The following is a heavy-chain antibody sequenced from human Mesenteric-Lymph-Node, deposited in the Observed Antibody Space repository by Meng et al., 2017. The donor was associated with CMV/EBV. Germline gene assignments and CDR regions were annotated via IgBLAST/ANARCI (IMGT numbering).Heavy chain of an antibody. CDR3: ARDNYGGSVRTFDY. CDR2: ISSSSSYI. D-gene: IGHD2-21*01. CDR1: GFTFSSYS. J-gene: IGHJ4*02. Sequence: GESLKISCAASGFTFSSYSMNWVRQAPGKGLEWVSSISSSSSYIYYADSVKGRFTISRDNAKNSLYLQMNSLRAEDTGVYYCARDNYGGSVRTFDYWGLGTLVTVSS. V-gene: IGHV3-21*01.